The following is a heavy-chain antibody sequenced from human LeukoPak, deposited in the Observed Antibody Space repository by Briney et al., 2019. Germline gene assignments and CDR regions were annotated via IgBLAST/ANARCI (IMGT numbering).Heavy chain of an antibody. CDR1: GGSISSYY. CDR3: ARVFPPYYFDY. CDR2: IYYSGST. J-gene: IGHJ4*02. Sequence: PSETLSLTCTVSGGSISSYYWSWIRQPPGKGLEWIGYIYYSGSTNYNPSLKSRVTISVDTSKNQFSLKLCSVTAADTAVYYCARVFPPYYFDYWGQGTLVTVSS. V-gene: IGHV4-59*01.